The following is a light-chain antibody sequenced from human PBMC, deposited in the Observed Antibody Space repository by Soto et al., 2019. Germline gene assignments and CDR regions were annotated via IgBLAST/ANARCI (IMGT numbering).Light chain of an antibody. CDR2: RNN. Sequence: QLVLTQPPSASGTPGQRVTISCSGSSSNIGSNYVYWYQQLPGTAPTLLIYRNNQRPSGVPDRFSGSKSGTSASLAISGLRSAEEADYYCAAWDDSLSRRVFGGGTKLTVL. J-gene: IGLJ3*02. V-gene: IGLV1-47*01. CDR3: AAWDDSLSRRV. CDR1: SSNIGSNY.